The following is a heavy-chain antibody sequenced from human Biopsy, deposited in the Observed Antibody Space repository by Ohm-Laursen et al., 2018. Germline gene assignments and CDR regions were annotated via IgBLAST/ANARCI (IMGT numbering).Heavy chain of an antibody. J-gene: IGHJ6*02. D-gene: IGHD5-18*01. CDR3: AKDRYNYSPIGGFSMDV. V-gene: IGHV3-30*18. CDR1: GFSFSSYG. Sequence: SLRLSCSASGFSFSSYGMHWVRQAPGKGLEWVAVISDDGRNKYYIDSVKGRFTISRDNSRDTLYLQMSSLRAEDTAVYYCAKDRYNYSPIGGFSMDVWGQGTTVTVSS. CDR2: ISDDGRNK.